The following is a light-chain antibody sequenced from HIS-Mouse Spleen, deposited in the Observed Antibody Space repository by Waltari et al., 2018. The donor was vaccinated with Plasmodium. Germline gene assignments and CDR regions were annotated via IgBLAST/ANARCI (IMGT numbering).Light chain of an antibody. V-gene: IGLV3-10*01. J-gene: IGLJ3*02. Sequence: SYELTQPPSVSVSPGQTARITRSGAALTKKYASWYQQKSGQAPGLVIYEDSKRPSGIPERFSGSSSGTMATLTISGAQVEDEADYYCYSTDSSGNHRVFGGGTKLTVL. CDR3: YSTDSSGNHRV. CDR2: EDS. CDR1: ALTKKY.